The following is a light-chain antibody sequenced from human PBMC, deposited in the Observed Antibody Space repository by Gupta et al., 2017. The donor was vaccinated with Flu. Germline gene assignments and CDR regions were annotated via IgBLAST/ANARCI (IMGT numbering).Light chain of an antibody. J-gene: IGKJ4*01. V-gene: IGKV3-20*01. CDR1: QSLSSSQ. Sequence: VLTQSPGTLSLSPGERATLSCRASQSLSSSQVAWYQQKPGQGPRLLIYGASIRATGIPDRFSGSGSGTDFTLTISRLEPEDFAVYYCQQYDTSPLTFGGGTKVEIK. CDR3: QQYDTSPLT. CDR2: GAS.